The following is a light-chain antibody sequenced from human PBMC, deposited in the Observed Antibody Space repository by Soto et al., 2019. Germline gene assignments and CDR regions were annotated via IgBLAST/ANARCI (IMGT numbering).Light chain of an antibody. V-gene: IGKV3-15*01. CDR3: QRHNKCAET. Sequence: RASQTVHTNLAWFQQKPGQAPKLLIYGTSTRDTGVPARFTGSGSGTEFTLGLRCLQSDYFAVHYCQRHNKCAETFGQGTKVDIK. J-gene: IGKJ1*01. CDR2: GTS. CDR1: QTVHTN.